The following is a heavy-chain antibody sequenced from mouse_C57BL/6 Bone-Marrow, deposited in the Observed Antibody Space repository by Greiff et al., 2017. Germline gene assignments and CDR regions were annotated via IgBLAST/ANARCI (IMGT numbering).Heavy chain of an antibody. D-gene: IGHD1-1*01. CDR1: GYTFTDYN. CDR2: INPNNGCT. CDR3: ARWTSVVGGPMDF. J-gene: IGHJ4*01. Sequence: VQLQQPGPELVKPGASVKLSCKASGYTFTDYNMDWVKQSHGKSLEWIGDINPNNGCTNYNHKFKGKATLTVDKSYSTAYMQLRSLTSEDTAVYYCARWTSVVGGPMDFWGRGTSVTVSA. V-gene: IGHV1-18*01.